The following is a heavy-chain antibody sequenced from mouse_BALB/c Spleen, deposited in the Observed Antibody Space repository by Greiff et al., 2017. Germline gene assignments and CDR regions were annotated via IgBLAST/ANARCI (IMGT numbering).Heavy chain of an antibody. CDR3: ARSGARGELDY. CDR2: IFPGGGST. CDR1: GYTFTSYE. V-gene: IGHV1S56*01. Sequence: QVQLQQSGAELVKPGASVKLSCKATGYTFTSYEINWVRQRPEQGLEWIGWIFPGGGSTKYNEKFKGKATLTTDKSSNTAYMHLSRLTSEDSAVYFCARSGARGELDYWGQGTTLTVSS. D-gene: IGHD3-1*01. J-gene: IGHJ2*01.